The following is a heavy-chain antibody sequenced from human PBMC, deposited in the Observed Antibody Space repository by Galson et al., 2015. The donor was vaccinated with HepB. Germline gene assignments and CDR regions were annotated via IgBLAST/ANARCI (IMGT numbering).Heavy chain of an antibody. Sequence: SETLSLTCTVSGGSISSSSYYWGWIRQPPGKGLEWIGSIYYSGSTYYNPSLKSRVTISVDTSKNQFSLKLSSVTAADTAVYYCARSPTLRFLEWLFPDAFDIWGQGTMVTVSS. J-gene: IGHJ3*02. CDR1: GGSISSSSYY. CDR3: ARSPTLRFLEWLFPDAFDI. V-gene: IGHV4-39*07. CDR2: IYYSGST. D-gene: IGHD3-3*01.